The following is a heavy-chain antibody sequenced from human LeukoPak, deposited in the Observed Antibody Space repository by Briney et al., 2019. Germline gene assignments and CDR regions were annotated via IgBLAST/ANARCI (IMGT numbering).Heavy chain of an antibody. Sequence: PSETLSLTCTVSGGSISSSSYFWGWIRQPPGKGLEWIGSIYYSGSTYYNPSLKSRVTISVDTSKNQFSLKLSSVTAADTAVYYCARRATSGSYYSGFDIWGQGTKVTVSS. V-gene: IGHV4-39*01. D-gene: IGHD1-26*01. CDR2: IYYSGST. J-gene: IGHJ3*02. CDR1: GGSISSSSYF. CDR3: ARRATSGSYYSGFDI.